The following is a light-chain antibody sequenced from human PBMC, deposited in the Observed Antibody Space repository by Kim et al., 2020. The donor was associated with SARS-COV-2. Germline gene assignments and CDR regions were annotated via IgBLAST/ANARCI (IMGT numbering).Light chain of an antibody. Sequence: PGQTASITCSGYKLGDKYVSWYQQKPGQSPVVVIYQAKQRPSGIPERFSGSNSGNTATLTISGTQAMDEADYYCQAWDSSTHNYVFGAGTKVTVL. V-gene: IGLV3-1*01. J-gene: IGLJ1*01. CDR1: KLGDKY. CDR3: QAWDSSTHNYV. CDR2: QAK.